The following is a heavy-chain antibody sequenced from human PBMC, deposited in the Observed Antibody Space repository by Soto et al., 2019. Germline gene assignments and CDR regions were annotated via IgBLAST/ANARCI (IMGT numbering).Heavy chain of an antibody. D-gene: IGHD2-15*01. Sequence: GGSLRLSCAAYGLTFSNYAMSWVRQAPGKGLEWVSAISGSGGSTYYADSVKGRFTISRDNSKNTLYLQMNSLRAEDTAVYYCANSFSGRPATYWGQGTLVTVSS. CDR2: ISGSGGST. V-gene: IGHV3-23*01. CDR3: ANSFSGRPATY. J-gene: IGHJ4*02. CDR1: GLTFSNYA.